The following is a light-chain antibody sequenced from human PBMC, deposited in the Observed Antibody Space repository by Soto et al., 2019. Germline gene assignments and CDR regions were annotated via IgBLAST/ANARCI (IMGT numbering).Light chain of an antibody. CDR3: QQTYTTPWT. CDR1: QTINNY. V-gene: IGKV1-39*01. J-gene: IGKJ1*01. Sequence: DIQMTQSPSSLSESIGDRVTITCRASQTINNYLNWYQQKPGNAPNLLIHSAFTLQSGVPSRFSGSRSETDFTLTISGLQPEDSAVYFCQQTYTTPWTFGQGTKVEIK. CDR2: SAF.